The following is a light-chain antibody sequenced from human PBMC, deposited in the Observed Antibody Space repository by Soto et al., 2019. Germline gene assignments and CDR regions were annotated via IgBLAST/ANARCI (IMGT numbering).Light chain of an antibody. CDR1: QCISSW. Sequence: DIQMTQSPSTLSASVGDRVTITGRASQCISSWLAWYQQKPGKAPKLLIYKASSLESGVPSRFSGSGSGTEFTLTISSLQPDDFATYYCQQYNSYSSTWTFGQGTKVEIK. V-gene: IGKV1-5*03. J-gene: IGKJ1*01. CDR2: KAS. CDR3: QQYNSYSSTWT.